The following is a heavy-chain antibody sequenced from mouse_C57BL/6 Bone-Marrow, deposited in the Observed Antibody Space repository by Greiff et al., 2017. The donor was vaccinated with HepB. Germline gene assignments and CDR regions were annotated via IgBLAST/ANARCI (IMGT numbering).Heavy chain of an antibody. Sequence: EVMLVDSGGGLVQPGGSMKLSCVASGFTFSNYWMNWVRQSPEKGLEWVAQIRLKSDNYATHYAESVKGRFTISRDDSKSSVYLQMNNLRAEDTGIYYCTDDGYSPYAMDYWGQGTSVTVSS. J-gene: IGHJ4*01. CDR3: TDDGYSPYAMDY. D-gene: IGHD2-3*01. CDR2: IRLKSDNYAT. V-gene: IGHV6-3*01. CDR1: GFTFSNYW.